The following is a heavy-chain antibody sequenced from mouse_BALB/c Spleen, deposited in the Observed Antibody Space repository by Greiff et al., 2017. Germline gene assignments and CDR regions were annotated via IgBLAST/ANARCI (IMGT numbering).Heavy chain of an antibody. J-gene: IGHJ4*01. CDR1: GFTFSSYA. CDR3: ARKDYRAMDY. D-gene: IGHD2-14*01. CDR2: ISSGGST. V-gene: IGHV5-6-5*01. Sequence: VQLKESGGGLVKPGGSLKLSCAASGFTFSSYAMSWVRQTPEKRLEWVASISSGGSTYYPDSVKGRFTISRDNARNILYLQMSSLRSEDTAMYYCARKDYRAMDYWGQGTSVTVSS.